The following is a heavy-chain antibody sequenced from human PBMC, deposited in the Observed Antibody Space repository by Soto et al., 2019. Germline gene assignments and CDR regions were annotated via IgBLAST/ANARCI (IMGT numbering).Heavy chain of an antibody. Sequence: GESLKISCAGSGFTFGDSYMSWIRQAPGKGLEWLSYISPGSRYPAYADSVRGRFTISRDNAKRSLYLQMMSLTAEDTAIYYCVRGGGGGLFDPWGQGTMVTVSS. CDR1: GFTFGDSY. D-gene: IGHD2-15*01. CDR2: ISPGSRYP. J-gene: IGHJ5*02. V-gene: IGHV3-11*06. CDR3: VRGGGGGLFDP.